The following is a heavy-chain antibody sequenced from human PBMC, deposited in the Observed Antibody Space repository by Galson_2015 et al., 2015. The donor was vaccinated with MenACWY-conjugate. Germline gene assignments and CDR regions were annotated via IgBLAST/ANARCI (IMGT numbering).Heavy chain of an antibody. J-gene: IGHJ4*02. CDR2: INPGGSST. CDR1: GFIFNTYW. V-gene: IGHV3-74*01. Sequence: SLRLSCAASGFIFNTYWMHWVRQAPGKGLVWVSRINPGGSSTTYAGSVKDRFTISRDNAKNTLYLQMNSLRPEDTAVFYCARSRGASFYFDSWGQDTLVTVSS. CDR3: ARSRGASFYFDS. D-gene: IGHD1-26*01.